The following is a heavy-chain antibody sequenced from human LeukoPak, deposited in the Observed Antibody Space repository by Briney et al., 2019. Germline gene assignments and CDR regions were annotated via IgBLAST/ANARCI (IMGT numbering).Heavy chain of an antibody. Sequence: GGSLRLSCAASGFTFSDYILDWVRQAPGKGLEWVGRIRRGANSYTTEYAASVKGRFTISRDDSKNSLYLHMISLKTEDTAVYHCSRDGGEGGNSAFDIWGQGTMVTVSS. CDR3: SRDGGEGGNSAFDI. V-gene: IGHV3-72*01. J-gene: IGHJ3*02. CDR1: GFTFSDYI. D-gene: IGHD3-16*01. CDR2: IRRGANSYTT.